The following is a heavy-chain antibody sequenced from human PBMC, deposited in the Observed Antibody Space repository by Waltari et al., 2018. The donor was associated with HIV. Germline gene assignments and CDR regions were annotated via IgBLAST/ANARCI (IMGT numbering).Heavy chain of an antibody. J-gene: IGHJ5*02. D-gene: IGHD1-1*01. V-gene: IGHV4-59*01. CDR1: GGSISSYY. CDR2: IYYSGST. CDR3: ARGGRNWFDP. Sequence: QVQLQESGPGLVKPSETLSLTCTSSGGSISSYYWTWIRQPPGKGLEWIGYIYYSGSTNYNPSLKSRVTISVDTSKNQFSLKLSSVTAADTAVYYCARGGRNWFDPWGQGTLVTVSS.